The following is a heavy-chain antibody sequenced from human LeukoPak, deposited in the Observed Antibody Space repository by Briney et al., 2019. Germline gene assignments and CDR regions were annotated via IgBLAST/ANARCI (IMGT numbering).Heavy chain of an antibody. D-gene: IGHD1-1*01. CDR3: ARSERPLDDAFDI. V-gene: IGHV3-21*04. J-gene: IGHJ3*02. Sequence: GGSLRLSCAASGFTFSSYSMNWVRQAPGKGLEWVSSISSSSSYIYYADSVKGRFTISRDNAKNSLYLQMNSLRAEDTAVYYCARSERPLDDAFDIWGQGAMVTVSS. CDR1: GFTFSSYS. CDR2: ISSSSSYI.